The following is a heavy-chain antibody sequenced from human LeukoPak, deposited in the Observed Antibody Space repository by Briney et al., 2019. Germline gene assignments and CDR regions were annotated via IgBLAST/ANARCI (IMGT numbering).Heavy chain of an antibody. D-gene: IGHD6-13*01. CDR3: ARLSSSSWYSDYYYYMDV. CDR2: IYYSGST. CDR1: GGSISSYY. V-gene: IGHV4-59*01. Sequence: SETLSLTCTVSGGSISSYYWNWIRQPPGKGLEWIGYIYYSGSTNYNPSLKSRVTISVDTSKNQFSLNLNSVTAADTAVYFCARLSSSSWYSDYYYYMDVWGKGATVTVSS. J-gene: IGHJ6*03.